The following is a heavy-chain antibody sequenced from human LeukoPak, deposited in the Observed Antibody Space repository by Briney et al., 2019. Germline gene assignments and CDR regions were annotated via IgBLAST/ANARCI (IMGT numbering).Heavy chain of an antibody. J-gene: IGHJ5*01. CDR2: IHYSGNT. D-gene: IGHD2-2*01. V-gene: IGHV4-59*01. Sequence: SETLSLTCTVAGGSINSYYWSWLRQPPGKGLEWIGYIHYSGNTNYNSSLKSRVTISIDMYKKPFSLKLSSVTAADTAVYYCARLWGYCSSTSCYGASYFDSWGQGTLVTVSS. CDR1: GGSINSYY. CDR3: ARLWGYCSSTSCYGASYFDS.